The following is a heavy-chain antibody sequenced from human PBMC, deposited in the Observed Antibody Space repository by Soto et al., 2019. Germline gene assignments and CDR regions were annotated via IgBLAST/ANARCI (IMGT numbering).Heavy chain of an antibody. D-gene: IGHD2-2*01. V-gene: IGHV4-34*01. J-gene: IGHJ4*02. CDR2: INHSGST. Sequence: ETLSLTCAVYGGSFSGYYWSWIRQPPGKGLEWIGEINHSGSTNYNPSLKSRVTISVDTSKNQFSLKLSSVTAADTAVYYCARATMEDCSSTSCYYPSFDYWGQGTLVTVSS. CDR3: ARATMEDCSSTSCYYPSFDY. CDR1: GGSFSGYY.